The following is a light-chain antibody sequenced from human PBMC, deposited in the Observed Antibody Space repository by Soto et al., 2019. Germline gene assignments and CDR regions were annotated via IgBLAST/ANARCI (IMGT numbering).Light chain of an antibody. CDR2: DDS. V-gene: IGLV3-21*02. CDR3: QVWDTTTTHRV. CDR1: NIESKS. J-gene: IGLJ2*01. Sequence: SSELTQPPSVSLAPGQTARITCGGNNIESKSVHWYQQKPGQAPVLVVYDDSDRPSGIPERFSGSSSGNTATLTISRVEAGDEADYFCQVWDTTTTHRVFGGGTKVTVL.